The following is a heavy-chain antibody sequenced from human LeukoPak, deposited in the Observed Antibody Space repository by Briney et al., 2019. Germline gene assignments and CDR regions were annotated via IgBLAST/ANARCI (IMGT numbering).Heavy chain of an antibody. CDR2: IKQDGSEK. J-gene: IGHJ3*02. Sequence: PGGSLRLSCAASGFTFSSYWMNWVRQAPGMGLEWVAKIKQDGSEKYYVDSAKGRFTISRDTAKNSLYLQMNTLRAEDTALYYCARVSYYPHDAFDIWGQGTMVTVSS. CDR3: ARVSYYPHDAFDI. V-gene: IGHV3-7*01. CDR1: GFTFSSYW. D-gene: IGHD2-8*01.